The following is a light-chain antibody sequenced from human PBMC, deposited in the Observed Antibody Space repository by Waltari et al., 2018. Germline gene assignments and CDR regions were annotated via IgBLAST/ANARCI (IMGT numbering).Light chain of an antibody. Sequence: QSALTQPAPVSGSPGQSVTIFCAGTSNDVAGYNSVSWYQEHPGQAPRVISYDVMNRPSGVSDRFSGSKSGNTASLTISGLQAEDEADYYCSSQSSNDVVLFGGGTKLTVL. CDR2: DVM. CDR3: SSQSSNDVVL. CDR1: SNDVAGYNS. J-gene: IGLJ2*01. V-gene: IGLV2-14*01.